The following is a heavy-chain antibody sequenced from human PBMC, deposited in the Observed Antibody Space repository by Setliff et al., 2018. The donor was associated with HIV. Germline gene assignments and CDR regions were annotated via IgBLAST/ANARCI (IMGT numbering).Heavy chain of an antibody. D-gene: IGHD6-19*01. Sequence: KPGGSLRLSCEASGFTFSNAWMNWVRQVPGKGLEWVGRVKSKINGGTTDYSTPVKGRFTISRDDSKNTLYLQMNSLKTEDTAVYYCTTDPLHLQGNGWYGAFDIWGQGTLVTVSS. CDR1: GFTFSNAW. CDR2: VKSKINGGTT. J-gene: IGHJ3*02. V-gene: IGHV3-15*07. CDR3: TTDPLHLQGNGWYGAFDI.